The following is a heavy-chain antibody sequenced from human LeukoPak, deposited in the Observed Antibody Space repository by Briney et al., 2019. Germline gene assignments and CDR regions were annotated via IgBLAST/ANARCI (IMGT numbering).Heavy chain of an antibody. V-gene: IGHV4-61*02. D-gene: IGHD2-2*01. CDR1: GGSITNLDYY. J-gene: IGHJ3*02. CDR3: AGRGSSSGTFDI. Sequence: SETLSLTCTVSGGSITNLDYYWTWIRQPAGKTLEWIGRIYTSGGTNYNPSLKSRVTMSVDKPKNQISLNLASLTAADTALYYCAGRGSSSGTFDIWGPGTFVTVSS. CDR2: IYTSGGT.